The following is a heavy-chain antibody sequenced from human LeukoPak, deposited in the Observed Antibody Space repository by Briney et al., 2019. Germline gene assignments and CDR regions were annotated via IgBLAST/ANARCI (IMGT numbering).Heavy chain of an antibody. J-gene: IGHJ5*02. CDR3: ARAEGYCSSTSCPGSWFDP. V-gene: IGHV4-34*01. D-gene: IGHD2-2*01. Sequence: SETLSLTCAIYGGSFSGYYWSWIRQPPGKGLEWIGEINHSGSTNYNPSLKGRVTISVDTSKNQFSLKLSSVTAADTAVYYCARAEGYCSSTSCPGSWFDPWGQGTLVTVSS. CDR1: GGSFSGYY. CDR2: INHSGST.